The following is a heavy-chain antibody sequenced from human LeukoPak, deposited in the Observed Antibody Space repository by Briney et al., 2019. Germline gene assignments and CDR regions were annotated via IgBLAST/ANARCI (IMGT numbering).Heavy chain of an antibody. CDR2: IKQDGSQK. CDR3: ARIGYSSSSFDY. D-gene: IGHD6-6*01. J-gene: IGHJ4*02. V-gene: IGHV3-7*01. CDR1: GFTFSNYW. Sequence: HPGGSLRLSCAASGFTFSNYWMSWVRQAPGKGLEWVANIKQDGSQKYYVDSVKGRFTISRDNAKNSQYLQMNGLRAEDTAMYYCARIGYSSSSFDYWGQGTLVTVSS.